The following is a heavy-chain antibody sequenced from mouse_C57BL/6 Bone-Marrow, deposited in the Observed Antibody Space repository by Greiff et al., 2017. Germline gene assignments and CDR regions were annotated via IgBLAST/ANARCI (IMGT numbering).Heavy chain of an antibody. Sequence: VKLMESGPGLVAPSQSLSITCTVSGFSLTSYAISWVRQPPGKGLEWLGVIWTGGGTNYNSARKSRLSISKDNSKSQVFLKMNSLQTDDTARYYCASLYYAGFAYWGQGTLVTVSA. V-gene: IGHV2-9-1*01. J-gene: IGHJ3*01. CDR1: GFSLTSYA. D-gene: IGHD2-1*01. CDR3: ASLYYAGFAY. CDR2: IWTGGGT.